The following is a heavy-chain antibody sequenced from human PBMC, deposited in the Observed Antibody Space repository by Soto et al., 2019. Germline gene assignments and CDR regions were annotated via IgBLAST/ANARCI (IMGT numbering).Heavy chain of an antibody. D-gene: IGHD2-2*01. Sequence: GASGKVCCETSGYTFSGYYTYWERQAPGQGREWMGWINPHSGGTDSSQKFQGRVTMTRDTSISTAYMELSRLRSDDTAVYYCAGTSCISNLCPTTYWGHVXLVTVSS. CDR2: INPHSGGT. V-gene: IGHV1-2*02. J-gene: IGHJ4*01. CDR1: GYTFSGYY. CDR3: AGTSCISNLCPTTY.